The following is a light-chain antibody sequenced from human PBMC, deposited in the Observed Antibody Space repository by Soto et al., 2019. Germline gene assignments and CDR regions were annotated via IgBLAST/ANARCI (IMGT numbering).Light chain of an antibody. CDR3: ETWDSNIHV. V-gene: IGLV4-60*03. CDR2: LEGSGSY. Sequence: PVLKQSFSSPGFPGCSVQLTRTLKSGHSSYIIAWHQQQPGKAPRYLMKLEGSGSYKKGSGVPDRFSGSSSGADRYLTISNLQTEDEADYYCETWDSNIHVFGTGTKVTVL. J-gene: IGLJ1*01. CDR1: SGHSSYI.